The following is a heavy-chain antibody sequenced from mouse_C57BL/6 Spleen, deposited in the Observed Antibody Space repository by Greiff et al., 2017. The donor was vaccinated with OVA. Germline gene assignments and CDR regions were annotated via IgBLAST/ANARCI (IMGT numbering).Heavy chain of an antibody. Sequence: VQLQQSGPELVKPGASVKMSCKASGYTFTDYNMHWVKQSHGKSLEWIGYINPNNGGTSYNQKFKGKATLTVNKSSSTAYMELRSLTSEDSAVYYCARINYDGYYGYAMDYWGQGTSVTVSS. CDR2: INPNNGGT. V-gene: IGHV1-22*01. J-gene: IGHJ4*01. CDR1: GYTFTDYN. D-gene: IGHD2-3*01. CDR3: ARINYDGYYGYAMDY.